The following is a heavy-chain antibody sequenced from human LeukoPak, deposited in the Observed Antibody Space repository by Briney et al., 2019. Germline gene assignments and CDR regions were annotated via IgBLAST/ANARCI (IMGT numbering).Heavy chain of an antibody. J-gene: IGHJ6*03. CDR2: IYYSGST. D-gene: IGHD2-15*01. CDR3: ARDRLGVVVVAATRYYYYYMDV. CDR1: GGSVSSGSYY. Sequence: SETLSLTCTVSGGSVSSGSYYCSWIRQPPGKGLEWIGYIYYSGSTTYNPSLKSRVTISVDTSKNQFSLKLSSVTAADTAVYYCARDRLGVVVVAATRYYYYYMDVWGKGTTVTVSS. V-gene: IGHV4-61*01.